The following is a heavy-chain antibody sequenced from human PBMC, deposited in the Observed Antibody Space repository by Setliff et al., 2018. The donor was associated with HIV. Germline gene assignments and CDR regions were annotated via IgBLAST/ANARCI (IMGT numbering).Heavy chain of an antibody. CDR1: GGTFSSYA. J-gene: IGHJ4*02. D-gene: IGHD5-12*01. Sequence: SVKVSCKASGGTFSSYAISWVRQAPGQGLEWMGGIIPIFGTANYAQKFQGRVTITTDESTSTAYMELSGLRSEDTAVYYCATVIEMATIASFDYWGQGTLVTVSS. CDR3: ATVIEMATIASFDY. CDR2: IIPIFGTA. V-gene: IGHV1-69*05.